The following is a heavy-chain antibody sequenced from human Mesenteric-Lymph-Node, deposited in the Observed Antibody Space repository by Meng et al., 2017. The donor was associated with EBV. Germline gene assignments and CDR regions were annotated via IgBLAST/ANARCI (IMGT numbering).Heavy chain of an antibody. J-gene: IGHJ3*02. V-gene: IGHV3-66*01. D-gene: IGHD1-26*01. CDR1: GFSVSSNF. CDR3: ARVAWESHGRAFDI. Sequence: EVQLWQSGGGLAQPGGSLRLSCAASGFSVSSNFMTWVRQAPGKGLEWVSIFYAGGSTYYADSVKGRFTISRDSSRNTLYLQMNSLRVDDTAVYYCARVAWESHGRAFDIWGQGTMVTVSS. CDR2: FYAGGST.